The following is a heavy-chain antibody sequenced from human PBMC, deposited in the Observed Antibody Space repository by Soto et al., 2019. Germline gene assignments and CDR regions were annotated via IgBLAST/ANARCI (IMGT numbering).Heavy chain of an antibody. J-gene: IGHJ4*02. CDR3: AREAICGGDCYPGDY. CDR2: IWYDGSNK. Sequence: QVQLVESGGGVVQPGRSLRLSCEASGFTFSSYGMHWVRQAPGKGLEWVAVIWYDGSNKYYADSVKGRFTISRDNSKNTLYLQMNSLRAEDTAVYYCAREAICGGDCYPGDYWGQGTLVTVSS. V-gene: IGHV3-33*01. CDR1: GFTFSSYG. D-gene: IGHD2-21*02.